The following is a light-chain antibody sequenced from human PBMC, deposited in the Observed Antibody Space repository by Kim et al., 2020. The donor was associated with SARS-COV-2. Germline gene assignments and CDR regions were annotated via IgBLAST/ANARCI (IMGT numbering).Light chain of an antibody. CDR2: AAS. J-gene: IGKJ1*01. V-gene: IGKV1-6*01. CDR3: LQDYKYPWT. CDR1: QDIEND. Sequence: ASVGDSVTFTCRSSQDIENDLSWYQQKPGQAPKLLIYAASSLQSGVPSRFSCSGSGTDFTLTISSLQPDDFATYYCLQDYKYPWTFGQGTKVDIK.